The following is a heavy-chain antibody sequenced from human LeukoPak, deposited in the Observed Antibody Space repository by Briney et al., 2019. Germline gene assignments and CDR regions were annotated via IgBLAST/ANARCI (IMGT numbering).Heavy chain of an antibody. CDR3: ARDHYYGSGRAGYNWFDP. Sequence: PSETLPLTCAVYGGSFSGYFWSWIRQPPGKGLEWIGEINHSGSTNYNPSLKSRVTISVDTSKNQFSLKLSSVTAADTAVYYCARDHYYGSGRAGYNWFDPWGQGALVTVSS. CDR1: GGSFSGYF. CDR2: INHSGST. V-gene: IGHV4-34*01. D-gene: IGHD3-10*01. J-gene: IGHJ5*02.